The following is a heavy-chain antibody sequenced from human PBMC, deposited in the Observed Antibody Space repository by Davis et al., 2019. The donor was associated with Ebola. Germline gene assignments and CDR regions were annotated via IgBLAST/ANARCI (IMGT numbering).Heavy chain of an antibody. Sequence: PGGSLRLSCAASGFTFSSYGMHWVRQAPGKGLEWVAVISYDGSNKYYADSVKGRFTISRDNSKNTLYLQMNSLRAEDTAVYYCARMYSSSRGYGMDVWGKGTTVTVSS. J-gene: IGHJ6*04. V-gene: IGHV3-30*03. D-gene: IGHD6-13*01. CDR3: ARMYSSSRGYGMDV. CDR2: ISYDGSNK. CDR1: GFTFSSYG.